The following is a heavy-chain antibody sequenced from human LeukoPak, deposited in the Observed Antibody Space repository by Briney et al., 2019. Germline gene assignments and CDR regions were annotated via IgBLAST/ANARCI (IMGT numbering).Heavy chain of an antibody. D-gene: IGHD3-3*01. V-gene: IGHV4-59*11. CDR1: GGSISSHY. CDR3: ARVMDYDFWSGLYNWFDP. J-gene: IGHJ5*02. CDR2: IYYSGST. Sequence: PSETLSLTYTVSGGSISSHYWSWIRQPPGKGLEWIGYIYYSGSTNYNPSLKSRVTISVDTSKNQFSLKLSSVTAADTAVYYCARVMDYDFWSGLYNWFDPWGQGTLVTVSS.